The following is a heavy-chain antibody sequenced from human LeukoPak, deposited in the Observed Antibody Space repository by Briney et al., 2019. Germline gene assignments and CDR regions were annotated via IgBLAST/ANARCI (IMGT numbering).Heavy chain of an antibody. Sequence: PGGSLRLSCAASGFTFSSYAMSWVRQAPGKGLEWVSAISGSGGSTYYADSVKGRFTTSRDNSKNSLYLQMNSLRAEDTAVYYCARASNKYGDLDYWGQGTLVTVSS. CDR1: GFTFSSYA. CDR3: ARASNKYGDLDY. V-gene: IGHV3-23*01. J-gene: IGHJ4*02. CDR2: ISGSGGST. D-gene: IGHD4-17*01.